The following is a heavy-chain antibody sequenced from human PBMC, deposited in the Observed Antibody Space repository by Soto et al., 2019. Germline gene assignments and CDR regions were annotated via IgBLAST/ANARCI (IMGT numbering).Heavy chain of an antibody. CDR2: IKQDGSEK. Sequence: EVQLVESGGGLVQPGGSLRLSCAASGFIYCSYWMSWVREARGRGLEGVANIKQDGSEKYYVDSVKGRFTISRDNAKNSLYLQMNSLRAEDTAVYYCASQGTATTVTTLGAFDIWGQGTMVTVSS. D-gene: IGHD4-17*01. CDR1: GFIYCSYW. CDR3: ASQGTATTVTTLGAFDI. V-gene: IGHV3-7*01. J-gene: IGHJ3*02.